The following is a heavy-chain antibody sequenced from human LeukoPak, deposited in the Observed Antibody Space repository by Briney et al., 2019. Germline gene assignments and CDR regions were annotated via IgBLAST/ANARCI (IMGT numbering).Heavy chain of an antibody. Sequence: PSETLSLTCAVYGGSFSGYYWSWIRQPPGKGLEWIGEINHSGSTNYNPSLKSRVTISVDTSKNQFSLKLSSVTAADTAVYYCARGSARSYYYGSGSYSPIGMDVWGQGTTVTVSS. CDR2: INHSGST. D-gene: IGHD3-10*01. CDR1: GGSFSGYY. V-gene: IGHV4-34*01. J-gene: IGHJ6*02. CDR3: ARGSARSYYYGSGSYSPIGMDV.